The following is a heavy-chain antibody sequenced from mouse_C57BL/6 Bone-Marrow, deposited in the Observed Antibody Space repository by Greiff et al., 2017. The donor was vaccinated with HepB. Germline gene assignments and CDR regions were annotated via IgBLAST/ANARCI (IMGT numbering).Heavy chain of an antibody. D-gene: IGHD2-3*01. CDR1: GYAFTNYL. CDR2: INPGSGGT. V-gene: IGHV1-54*01. CDR3: ERGGRYDDYYDYAMDY. Sequence: VQLQQSGAELVRPGTSVKVSCKASGYAFTNYLIEWVKQRPGQGLEWIGVINPGSGGTNYNEKFKGKATLTADKSSSTAYMQLSSLTSEDSAVYYCERGGRYDDYYDYAMDYWGQGTSVTVSS. J-gene: IGHJ4*01.